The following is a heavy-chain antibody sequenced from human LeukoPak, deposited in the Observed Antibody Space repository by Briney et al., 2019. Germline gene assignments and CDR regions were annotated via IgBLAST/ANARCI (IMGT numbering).Heavy chain of an antibody. CDR1: GFTFDDYA. J-gene: IGHJ4*02. Sequence: GRSLRLSCAASGFTFDDYAMHWVRQAPGKGRGWVSGISGNSGSIGYADSVKGRFTISRDNAKNSLSLQMNSLRAEDTAVYYCARSSSGHYDFWSGYYWFDYWGQGTLVTVSS. CDR2: ISGNSGSI. D-gene: IGHD3-3*01. CDR3: ARSSSGHYDFWSGYYWFDY. V-gene: IGHV3-9*01.